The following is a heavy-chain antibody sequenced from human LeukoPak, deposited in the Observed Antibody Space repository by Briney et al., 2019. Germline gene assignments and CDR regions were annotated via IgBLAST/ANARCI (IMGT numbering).Heavy chain of an antibody. J-gene: IGHJ5*02. CDR1: GFTFSDYW. Sequence: PGGSLRLSCAASGFTFSDYWMHWVRQAPGKGLEWVSRIIGDGSTTIYADSVKGRFTISRDNAENTMYLQMNSLRVEDTAVYYCTRRVSATRCFDPWGQGTLVTVSS. V-gene: IGHV3-74*01. D-gene: IGHD2-15*01. CDR3: TRRVSATRCFDP. CDR2: IIGDGSTT.